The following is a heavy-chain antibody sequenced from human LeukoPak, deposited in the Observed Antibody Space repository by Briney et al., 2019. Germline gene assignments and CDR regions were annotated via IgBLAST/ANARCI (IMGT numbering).Heavy chain of an antibody. J-gene: IGHJ5*02. Sequence: PSETLSLTCAVSGGSISSSNWWGWVRQPPGKGLEWIGEIYHSGSFNYNPSLQSRVTISLDKSQNQFSLKLSSVTAADTAVYYCARHVHGSRVVIATNWFDPWGQGTLVTVSS. CDR3: ARHVHGSRVVIATNWFDP. V-gene: IGHV4-4*02. CDR2: IYHSGSF. D-gene: IGHD2-21*01. CDR1: GGSISSSNW.